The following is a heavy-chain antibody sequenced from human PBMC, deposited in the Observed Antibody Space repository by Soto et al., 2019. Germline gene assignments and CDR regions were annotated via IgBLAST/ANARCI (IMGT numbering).Heavy chain of an antibody. CDR1: GHSIRSNTW. CDR2: IHHSGST. CDR3: ARLVQLLQGRWFDP. J-gene: IGHJ5*02. V-gene: IGHV4-28*01. Sequence: PSETLSLTCAVSGHSIRSNTWWGWIRQPPGKGLEWIGYIHHSGSTYYNPSLQSRVTISVDTSKNQFSLKLSSVTAADTAVYYCARLVQLLQGRWFDPWGQGTLVT. D-gene: IGHD2-15*01.